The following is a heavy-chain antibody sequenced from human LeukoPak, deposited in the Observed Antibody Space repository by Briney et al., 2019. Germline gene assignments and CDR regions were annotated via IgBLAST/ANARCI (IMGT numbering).Heavy chain of an antibody. Sequence: SETLSLTCTVSGGSISSYHWSWIRQPPGKGLEWIGFFFYSGSTNYNPSLKSRVTISVDTSKNQFSLKLSSVTAADTAVYYCARDWSGVRYSSSWYNWFDPWGQGTLVTVSS. V-gene: IGHV4-59*12. J-gene: IGHJ5*02. D-gene: IGHD6-13*01. CDR1: GGSISSYH. CDR2: FFYSGST. CDR3: ARDWSGVRYSSSWYNWFDP.